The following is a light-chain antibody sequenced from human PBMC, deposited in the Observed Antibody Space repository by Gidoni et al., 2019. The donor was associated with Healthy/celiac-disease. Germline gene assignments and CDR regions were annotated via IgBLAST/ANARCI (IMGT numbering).Light chain of an antibody. CDR2: GAS. V-gene: IGKV3-20*01. CDR3: QQYGSSPWT. Sequence: DIVLPQSPGTLSLSPGERATLSCRASHSVSSSYLAWYQQKPGQAPRLLIYGASSRATGIPDRFSGSGSGTDFTLTISRLEPEDFAVYYCQQYGSSPWTFGQGTKVEIK. CDR1: HSVSSSY. J-gene: IGKJ1*01.